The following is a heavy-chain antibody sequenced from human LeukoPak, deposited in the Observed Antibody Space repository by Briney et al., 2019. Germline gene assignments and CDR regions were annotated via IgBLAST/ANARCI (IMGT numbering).Heavy chain of an antibody. CDR2: ISSSSSYI. Sequence: GGSLRLSCAASGFTSSSYSMNWVRQAPGKGLEWVSSISSSSSYIYYADSVKGRFTISRDNAKNSLYLQMNSLRAEDTAVYYCARAPFLYPYYFDYWGQGTLVTVSS. CDR3: ARAPFLYPYYFDY. V-gene: IGHV3-21*01. J-gene: IGHJ4*02. D-gene: IGHD2-8*01. CDR1: GFTSSSYS.